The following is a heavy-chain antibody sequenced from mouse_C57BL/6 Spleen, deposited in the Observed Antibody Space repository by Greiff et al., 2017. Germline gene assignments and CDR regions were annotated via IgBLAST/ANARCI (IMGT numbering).Heavy chain of an antibody. CDR3: ARRGGSSLNWYFDV. CDR1: GFTFSDYY. Sequence: EVQGVESGGGLVQPGGSLKLSCAASGFTFSDYYMYWVRQTPEKRLEWVAYISNGGGSTYYPDTVKGRFTISRDNAKNTLYLQMSRLKSEDTAMYYCARRGGSSLNWYFDVWGTGTTVTVSS. J-gene: IGHJ1*03. CDR2: ISNGGGST. V-gene: IGHV5-12*01. D-gene: IGHD1-1*01.